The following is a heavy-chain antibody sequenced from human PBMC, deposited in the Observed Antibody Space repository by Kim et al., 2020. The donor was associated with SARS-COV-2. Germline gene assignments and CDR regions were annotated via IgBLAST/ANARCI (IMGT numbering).Heavy chain of an antibody. Sequence: DDTRKDRLTISRENTKNTLYLQMHSLRAEDTAVYYCAKSATAMVDTAYDYWGQGTLVTVSS. V-gene: IGHV3-23*01. J-gene: IGHJ4*02. CDR3: AKSATAMVDTAYDY. D-gene: IGHD5-18*01.